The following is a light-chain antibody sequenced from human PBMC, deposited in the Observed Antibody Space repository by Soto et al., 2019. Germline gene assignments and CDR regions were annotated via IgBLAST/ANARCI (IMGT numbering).Light chain of an antibody. CDR1: SSDVGGYNY. CDR3: CSYAGSYSYV. V-gene: IGLV2-11*01. CDR2: DVS. Sequence: QSALTQPRSVSGSPGQSVTISCTGTSSDVGGYNYVSWYQQHPGKAPKLMIYDVSKRLSGVPDRFSGSKSGNTASLTISGIQADDEADYYCCSYAGSYSYVFGTGTKVTVL. J-gene: IGLJ1*01.